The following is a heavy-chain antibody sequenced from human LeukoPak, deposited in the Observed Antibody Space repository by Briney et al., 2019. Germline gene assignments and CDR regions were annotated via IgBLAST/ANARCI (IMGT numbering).Heavy chain of an antibody. CDR3: ARRGDNWGFFDY. Sequence: QSGGSLRLSCAASGFTFSNHVMNWVRQAPGKGLEWVSSITDSGGTTYLADSVKGRFTISRDNSKNALYLQMNSLRAGDTAVYYCARRGDNWGFFDYWGQGTLVTVSS. V-gene: IGHV3-23*01. CDR2: ITDSGGTT. D-gene: IGHD7-27*01. CDR1: GFTFSNHV. J-gene: IGHJ4*02.